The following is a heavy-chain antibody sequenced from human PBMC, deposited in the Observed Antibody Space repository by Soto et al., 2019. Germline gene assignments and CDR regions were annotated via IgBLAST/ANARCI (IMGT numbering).Heavy chain of an antibody. D-gene: IGHD2-8*02. CDR2: ISAHSGNT. V-gene: IGHV1-18*01. CDR1: GYAFTTYG. J-gene: IGHJ4*02. CDR3: WRGRYWDY. Sequence: QVHLVQSGAEVKKPGASVKVSCKGSGYAFTTYGITWVRQAPGQGLEWMGWISAHSGNTNYAQKLHVRVTVTRDTSTIAAEVDRGSLISFEAAVDYLWRGRYWDYWGQGALVTVSS.